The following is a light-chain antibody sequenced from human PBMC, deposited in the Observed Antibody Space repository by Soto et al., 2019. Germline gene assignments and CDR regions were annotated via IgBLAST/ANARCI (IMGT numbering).Light chain of an antibody. CDR3: AKWNYSLSVHV. CDR2: RND. V-gene: IGLV1-47*01. CDR1: NSRSGSNY. J-gene: IGLJ1*01. Sequence: QSVLPQPPSASGTPGQRVTISCSTSNSRSGSNYVYWYQQLPGTAPKLLIYRNDQRPSGVPDRFSGSKSGTSASLAISGLRSEDEADYYCAKWNYSLSVHVFGTGTNVTVL.